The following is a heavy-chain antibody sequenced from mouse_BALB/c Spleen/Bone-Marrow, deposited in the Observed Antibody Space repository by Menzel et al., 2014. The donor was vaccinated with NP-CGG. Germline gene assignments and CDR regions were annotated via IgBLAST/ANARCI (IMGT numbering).Heavy chain of an antibody. CDR1: GYSITSGYY. D-gene: IGHD4-1*01. J-gene: IGHJ1*01. CDR2: VTYDGSN. CDR3: ARGSGTYFDV. V-gene: IGHV3-6*02. Sequence: VQLKQSGPGLVKPSQSLSLTCSVTGYSITSGYYWNWIRQFPGSKLEWMGYVTYDGSNNYNPSLKNRSSITRDTSKNQFFLKLNSVTTEDTATYYCARGSGTYFDVWGAGTTVTVSS.